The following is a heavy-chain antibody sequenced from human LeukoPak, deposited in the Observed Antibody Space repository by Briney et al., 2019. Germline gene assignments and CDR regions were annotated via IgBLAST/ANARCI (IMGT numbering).Heavy chain of an antibody. D-gene: IGHD3-10*01. V-gene: IGHV3-30*04. CDR2: ISYDGSNK. Sequence: GGSLRLSCAASGFTFSSYAMHWVRQAPGKGLEWVAVISYDGSNKYYADSVKGRFTISRDNAKNSLFLQMNTLRVEDTAVYYCARERFYGSGAPKFDYWGQGNLVIVSS. J-gene: IGHJ4*02. CDR3: ARERFYGSGAPKFDY. CDR1: GFTFSSYA.